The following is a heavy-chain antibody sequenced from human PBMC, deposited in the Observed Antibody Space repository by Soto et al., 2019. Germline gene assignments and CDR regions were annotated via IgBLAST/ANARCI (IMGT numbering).Heavy chain of an antibody. V-gene: IGHV3-23*01. J-gene: IGHJ6*02. CDR3: AKDAYTKYYYNGMDV. Sequence: GGSLRLSCAASGFSFRIFAMNWVRQAPGKGLEWIANISDSGGSTFYSASVKGRFIISRDNSDDTLYLEMNSLRVEDTAIYYCAKDAYTKYYYNGMDVWGQGTTVTVSS. CDR2: ISDSGGST. CDR1: GFSFRIFA. D-gene: IGHD4-4*01.